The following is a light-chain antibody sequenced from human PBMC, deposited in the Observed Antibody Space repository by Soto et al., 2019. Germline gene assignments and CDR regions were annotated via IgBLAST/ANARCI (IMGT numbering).Light chain of an antibody. CDR1: QSVSSN. J-gene: IGKJ5*01. Sequence: TQSPARRPLSPVERATLSCRGSQSVSSNLAWYQQKPGQAPRFLIYGASTSATGIPARFSGCGFGTHFTPTISSLESEDFAGYYCHQYGNSPITFGQGTRLEIK. CDR2: GAS. V-gene: IGKV3-15*01. CDR3: HQYGNSPIT.